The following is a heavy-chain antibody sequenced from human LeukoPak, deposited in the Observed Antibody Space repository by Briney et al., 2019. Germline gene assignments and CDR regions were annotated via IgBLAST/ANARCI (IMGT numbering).Heavy chain of an antibody. CDR3: ARVGGRLDTAMVRDYYYGMDV. J-gene: IGHJ6*02. V-gene: IGHV4-34*01. CDR1: GGSISSYY. CDR2: INHSGST. Sequence: SETLSLTCTVSGGSISSYYWSWIRQPPGKGLEWIGEINHSGSTNYNPSLKSRVTISVDTSKNQFSLKLSSVTAADTAVYYCARVGGRLDTAMVRDYYYGMDVWGQGTTVTVSS. D-gene: IGHD5-18*01.